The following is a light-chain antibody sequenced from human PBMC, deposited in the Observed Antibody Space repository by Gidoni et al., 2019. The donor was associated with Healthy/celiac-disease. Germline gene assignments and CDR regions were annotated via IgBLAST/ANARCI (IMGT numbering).Light chain of an antibody. CDR3: QQYGSSPRT. V-gene: IGKV3-20*01. CDR1: QSVSSSY. CDR2: GAS. J-gene: IGKJ1*01. Sequence: EIVLKQSPGTLSLSPGERATLSCRASQSVSSSYLAWYQQKPGQAPRLLIYGASSRATGIPDRFSGSGSGTDFTLTISRLEPEDFAVYYCQQYGSSPRTFXHXTKVEIK.